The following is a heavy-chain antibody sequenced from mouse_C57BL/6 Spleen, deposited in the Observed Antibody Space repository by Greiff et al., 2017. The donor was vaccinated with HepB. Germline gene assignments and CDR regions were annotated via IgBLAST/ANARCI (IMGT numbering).Heavy chain of an antibody. Sequence: VKLQEAGAELARPGASVKLSGKASGYTFTSYGISWVKQRTGQGLEWIGEMYPRSGNTYYNEKFKGKATLTADKYSSTAYMELRSLTSEDSAVYFCARFHYGNYSMDYWGQGTSVTVSS. J-gene: IGHJ4*01. V-gene: IGHV1-81*01. CDR1: GYTFTSYG. CDR3: ARFHYGNYSMDY. CDR2: MYPRSGNT. D-gene: IGHD2-1*01.